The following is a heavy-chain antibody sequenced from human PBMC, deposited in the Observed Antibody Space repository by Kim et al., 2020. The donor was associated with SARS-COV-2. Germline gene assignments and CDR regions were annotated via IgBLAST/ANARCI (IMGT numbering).Heavy chain of an antibody. Sequence: SETLSLTCTVSGGSISSYYWSWIRQPPGKGLEWIGYIYYSGSTNYNPSLKSRVTISVDTSKNQFSLKLSSVTAADTAVYYCARGTGGVLRGAFDIWGQGTMVTVSS. CDR3: ARGTGGVLRGAFDI. D-gene: IGHD2-8*02. J-gene: IGHJ3*02. CDR1: GGSISSYY. CDR2: IYYSGST. V-gene: IGHV4-59*13.